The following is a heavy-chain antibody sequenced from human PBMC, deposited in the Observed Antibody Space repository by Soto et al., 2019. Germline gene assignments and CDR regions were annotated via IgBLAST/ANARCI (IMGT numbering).Heavy chain of an antibody. Sequence: SETLSLTXSVSGDSMSGYYWSWIRQPAGKGLEWIGRIYASGDTYFNPSLKSRVTMSVDTSKNQLFLRLSSVTAADTAVYYCAREYTVMVAGPTAYYFDYWGQGTLVTVSS. CDR3: AREYTVMVAGPTAYYFDY. V-gene: IGHV4-4*07. CDR2: IYASGDT. CDR1: GDSMSGYY. D-gene: IGHD6-19*01. J-gene: IGHJ4*02.